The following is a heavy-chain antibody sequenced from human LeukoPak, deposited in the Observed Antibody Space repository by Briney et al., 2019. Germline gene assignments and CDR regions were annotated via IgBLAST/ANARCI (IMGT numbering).Heavy chain of an antibody. CDR2: IYYSGST. J-gene: IGHJ6*02. D-gene: IGHD3-10*01. Sequence: SETLSLTCTVSGGSISSYYWSWIRQPPGKGLEWIGSIYYSGSTYYNPSLKSRVTISVDTSKNQFSLKLSSVTAADTAVYYCARDVTMVRGVYYYGMDVWGQGTTVTVSS. CDR3: ARDVTMVRGVYYYGMDV. V-gene: IGHV4-59*12. CDR1: GGSISSYY.